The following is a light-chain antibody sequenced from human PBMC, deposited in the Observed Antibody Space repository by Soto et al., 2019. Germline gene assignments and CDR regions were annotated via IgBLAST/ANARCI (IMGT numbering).Light chain of an antibody. J-gene: IGLJ3*02. Sequence: SYELTQPLSVSVALGKTARITCGGTNIVSKNVHWYQQKPGQAPVLVIYRDSNRPSGIPERFSGSNSFNTATLTISRAQAEYEADYYSQVWDSSTARVVVGGTKLAVL. V-gene: IGLV3-9*01. CDR2: RDS. CDR1: NIVSKN. CDR3: QVWDSSTARV.